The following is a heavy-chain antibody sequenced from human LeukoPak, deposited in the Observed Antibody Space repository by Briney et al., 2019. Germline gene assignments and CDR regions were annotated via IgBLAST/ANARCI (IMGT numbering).Heavy chain of an antibody. J-gene: IGHJ6*03. V-gene: IGHV4-4*07. Sequence: KPSETLSLTCTVSGGSISSYYWSWIRQPAGKGLEWIGRIYTSGYTNYNPSLKSRVTISVDTSKNQFSLKLSSVTAADTAVYYCARTTTVRGTYYMDVWGKGTTVTISS. CDR2: IYTSGYT. CDR1: GGSISSYY. CDR3: ARTTTVRGTYYMDV. D-gene: IGHD3-10*01.